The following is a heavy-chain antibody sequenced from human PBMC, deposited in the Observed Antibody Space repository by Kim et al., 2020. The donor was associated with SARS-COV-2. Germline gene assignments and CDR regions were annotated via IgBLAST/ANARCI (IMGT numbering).Heavy chain of an antibody. V-gene: IGHV4-34*01. D-gene: IGHD6-6*01. CDR1: GGSFSGYY. CDR2: INHSGST. CDR3: ARAYIAARGNRYYYYMDV. Sequence: SETLSLTCAVYGGSFSGYYWSWIRQPPGKGLEWIGEINHSGSTNYNPSLKSRVTISVDTSKNQLSLKLSSVTAADTVVYYCARAYIAARGNRYYYYMDVWGKGTTVTVSS. J-gene: IGHJ6*03.